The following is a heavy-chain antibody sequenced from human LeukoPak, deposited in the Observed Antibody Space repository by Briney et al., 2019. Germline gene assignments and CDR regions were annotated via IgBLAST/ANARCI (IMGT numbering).Heavy chain of an antibody. D-gene: IGHD3-10*01. CDR2: IIPIFGTA. J-gene: IGHJ4*02. Sequence: SVKVSCKASGGTFSSYAISWVRQAPGQGLEWMGGIIPIFGTANYAQKFQGRVTITADKSTSTAYMELSSLRSEDTAVYYCARVPWFGELFFFAAGVDYWGQGTLVTVSS. CDR3: ARVPWFGELFFFAAGVDY. V-gene: IGHV1-69*06. CDR1: GGTFSSYA.